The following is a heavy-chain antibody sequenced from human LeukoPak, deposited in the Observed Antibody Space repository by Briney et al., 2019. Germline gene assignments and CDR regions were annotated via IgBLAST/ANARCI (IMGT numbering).Heavy chain of an antibody. J-gene: IGHJ4*02. CDR2: INPNSGGT. D-gene: IGHD5-18*01. V-gene: IGHV1-2*02. Sequence: ASVNVSCKASGYTFTVYYMHWVRQAPGQGLEWMGWINPNSGGTNYAQKFQGRVTMTRDTSISTAYMELSRLRSDDTAVYYCARGQKYTSGYTVTELGPRYFDYWGQGALVTVSS. CDR1: GYTFTVYY. CDR3: ARGQKYTSGYTVTELGPRYFDY.